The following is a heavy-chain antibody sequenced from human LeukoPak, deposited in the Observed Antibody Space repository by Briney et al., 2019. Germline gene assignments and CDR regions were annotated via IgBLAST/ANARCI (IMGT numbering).Heavy chain of an antibody. CDR2: IWYDGSNK. V-gene: IGHV3-33*08. J-gene: IGHJ4*02. CDR3: ARGGRGYSYGKIDY. D-gene: IGHD5-18*01. CDR1: GFTFSSYA. Sequence: GGSLRLSCAASGFTFSSYAMSWVRQAPGKGLEWVAVIWYDGSNKYYADSVKGRFTISRDNSKNTLYLQMNSLRAEDTAVYYCARGGRGYSYGKIDYWGQGTLVTVSS.